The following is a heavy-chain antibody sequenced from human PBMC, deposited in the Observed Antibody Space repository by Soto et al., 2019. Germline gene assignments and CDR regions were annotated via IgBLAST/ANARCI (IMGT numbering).Heavy chain of an antibody. V-gene: IGHV4-39*01. CDR2: IYYSGST. CDR1: GGSISSSSYY. CDR3: ASLEDSSPPPYYYYYMDV. D-gene: IGHD6-6*01. Sequence: SETLSLTCTVSGGSISSSSYYWGWIRQPPGKGLEWIGSIYYSGSTYYNPSLKSRVTISVDTSKNQFSLKLSSVTAADTAVYYCASLEDSSPPPYYYYYMDVWGKGTTVTVSS. J-gene: IGHJ6*03.